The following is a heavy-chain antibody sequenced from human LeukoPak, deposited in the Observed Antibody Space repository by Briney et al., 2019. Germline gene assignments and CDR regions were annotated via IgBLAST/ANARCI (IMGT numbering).Heavy chain of an antibody. D-gene: IGHD5-24*01. V-gene: IGHV3-9*03. CDR3: AKSAMATITRGAFDI. CDR2: ISWNSGSI. CDR1: GFTLDDYA. J-gene: IGHJ3*02. Sequence: GRSLRLSCAASGFTLDDYAMHWVRQAPGKGLEGVSGISWNSGSIGYADSVKGRFTISRDNAKNSLYLQMNSLRAEDMALYYCAKSAMATITRGAFDIWGQGTMVTVSS.